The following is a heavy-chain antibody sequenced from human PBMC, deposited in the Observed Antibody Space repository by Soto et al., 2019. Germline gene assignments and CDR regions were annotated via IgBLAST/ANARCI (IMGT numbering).Heavy chain of an antibody. Sequence: VQLQESGPGLVKPSETLSLTCTVSGGSISSYYWSWIRQPPGKGLEWIGYIYYSGSTNYNPPLKSRVTISVDTAKHQSSLKLSSVTSADTAVYYCARRWGGTFDIWGQGTMVTVSS. CDR1: GGSISSYY. D-gene: IGHD3-10*01. CDR2: IYYSGST. V-gene: IGHV4-59*08. CDR3: ARRWGGTFDI. J-gene: IGHJ3*02.